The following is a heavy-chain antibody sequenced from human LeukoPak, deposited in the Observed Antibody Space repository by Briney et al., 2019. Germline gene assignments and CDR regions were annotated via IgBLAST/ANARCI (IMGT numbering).Heavy chain of an antibody. D-gene: IGHD3-9*01. CDR2: IWYDGSNK. Sequence: GGSLRLSCAASGFTFSSYGMHWVRQAPGKGLEWVAVIWYDGSNKYYADSVKGRFTISRDNSKNTLYLQMNSLRAEDTAVYYCARDGNPAYYDILTGYYDWFDPWGQGTLVTVSS. CDR3: ARDGNPAYYDILTGYYDWFDP. J-gene: IGHJ5*02. CDR1: GFTFSSYG. V-gene: IGHV3-33*01.